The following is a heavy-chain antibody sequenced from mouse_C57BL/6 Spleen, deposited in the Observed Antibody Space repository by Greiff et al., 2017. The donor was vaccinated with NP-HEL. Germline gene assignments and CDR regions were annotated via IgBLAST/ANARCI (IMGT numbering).Heavy chain of an antibody. CDR2: INPSSGYT. Sequence: QVQLKESGAELARPGASVKMSCKASGYTFTSYTMHWVKQRPGQGLEWIGYINPSSGYTKYNQKFKDKATLTADKSSSTAYMQLSSLPSEVSAVYYCAREGFYFDYWGQGTTLTVSS. J-gene: IGHJ2*01. CDR3: AREGFYFDY. V-gene: IGHV1-4*01. CDR1: GYTFTSYT.